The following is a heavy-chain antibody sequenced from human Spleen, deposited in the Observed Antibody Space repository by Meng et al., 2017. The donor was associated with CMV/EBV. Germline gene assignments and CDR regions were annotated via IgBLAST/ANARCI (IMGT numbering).Heavy chain of an antibody. Sequence: SETLSLTCAVCGGSFSGYYWSWIRQPPGKGLEWIGEINHSGSTNYNPSLKSRVTISVDTSKNQFSLKLSSVTAADTAVYYCARARCSNYRYYYYYGMDVWGQGTTVTVSS. D-gene: IGHD4-11*01. V-gene: IGHV4-34*01. J-gene: IGHJ6*02. CDR3: ARARCSNYRYYYYYGMDV. CDR1: GGSFSGYY. CDR2: INHSGST.